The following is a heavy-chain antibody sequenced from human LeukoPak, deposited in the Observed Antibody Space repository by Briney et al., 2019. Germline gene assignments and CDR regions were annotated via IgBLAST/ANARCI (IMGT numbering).Heavy chain of an antibody. CDR1: GFTFSSYS. CDR2: ISGSGGST. V-gene: IGHV3-23*01. CDR3: AKDHPPSSVAVYFSGFLGFDY. J-gene: IGHJ4*02. D-gene: IGHD6-19*01. Sequence: GGSLRLSCAASGFTFSSYSMSWVRQAPGKGLEWVSAISGSGGSTYYADSVKGRFTISRDNSKNTLYLQMNSLRAEDTAVYYCAKDHPPSSVAVYFSGFLGFDYWGQGTLVTVSS.